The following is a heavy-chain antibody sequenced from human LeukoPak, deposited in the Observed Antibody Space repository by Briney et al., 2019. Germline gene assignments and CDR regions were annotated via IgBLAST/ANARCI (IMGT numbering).Heavy chain of an antibody. J-gene: IGHJ4*02. CDR3: AKDSTGITTVTGDGY. V-gene: IGHV3-30*02. Sequence: GGSLRLSCAASGFTFSTYGMHWVRQAPGKGLEWVAFTRYDGSRKYLADYVKGRFTISRDNSKNTLYLQTNNLRAEDTAVYYCAKDSTGITTVTGDGYWGQGTLVTVSS. CDR2: TRYDGSRK. CDR1: GFTFSTYG. D-gene: IGHD4-17*01.